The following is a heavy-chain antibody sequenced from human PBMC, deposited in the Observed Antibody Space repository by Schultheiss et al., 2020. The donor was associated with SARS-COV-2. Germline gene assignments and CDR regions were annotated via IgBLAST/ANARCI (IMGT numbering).Heavy chain of an antibody. V-gene: IGHV3-21*01. J-gene: IGHJ6*03. CDR2: ISSSSSYI. CDR1: GFTVSSNY. CDR3: ARVGGGAYYYMDV. Sequence: GGSLRLSCAASGFTVSSNYMSWVRQAPGKGLEWVSSISSSSSYIYYADSVKGRFTISRDNAKNSLYLQMNSLRAEDTAVYYCARVGGGAYYYMDVWGKGTTVTVSS. D-gene: IGHD2-15*01.